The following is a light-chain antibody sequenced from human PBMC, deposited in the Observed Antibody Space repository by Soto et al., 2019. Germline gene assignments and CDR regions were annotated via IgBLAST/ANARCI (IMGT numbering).Light chain of an antibody. Sequence: QSVLTQSPSASASLGASVNLTCTLSSGHSNYAIAWHQLQPEKGPRWLMKLNSDGSHTKGDGIPDRFSGSSSGAERYLTISSLQSEDEADYYCQTWGTGIQVFGGGTKLTVL. V-gene: IGLV4-69*01. CDR1: SGHSNYA. CDR3: QTWGTGIQV. CDR2: LNSDGSH. J-gene: IGLJ2*01.